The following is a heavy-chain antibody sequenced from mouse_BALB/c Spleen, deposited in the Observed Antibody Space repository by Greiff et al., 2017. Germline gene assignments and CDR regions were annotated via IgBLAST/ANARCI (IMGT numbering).Heavy chain of an antibody. Sequence: QVQLKESGAELVRPGVSVKISCKGSGYTFTDYAMHWVKQSHAKSLEWIGVISTYYGDASYNQKFKGKATMTVDKSSSTAYMELARLTSEDSAIYYCARAQVRRDRLGYWGQGTTLTVSA. CDR1: GYTFTDYA. CDR3: ARAQVRRDRLGY. CDR2: ISTYYGDA. J-gene: IGHJ2*01. V-gene: IGHV1S137*01. D-gene: IGHD2-14*01.